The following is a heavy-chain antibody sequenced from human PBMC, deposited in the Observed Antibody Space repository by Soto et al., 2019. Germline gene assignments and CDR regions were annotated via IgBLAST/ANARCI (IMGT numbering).Heavy chain of an antibody. V-gene: IGHV3-7*05. CDR3: ARTYDFWSGRPTPYYFDY. D-gene: IGHD3-3*01. CDR2: IKQDGSEK. Sequence: GGSLRLSCAASGFTFSSYWMSWVRQAPGKGLEWVANIKQDGSEKYYVDSVKGRFTISRDNAKNSLYLQMNSLRAEDTAVYYCARTYDFWSGRPTPYYFDYWGQGTLVTVSS. J-gene: IGHJ4*02. CDR1: GFTFSSYW.